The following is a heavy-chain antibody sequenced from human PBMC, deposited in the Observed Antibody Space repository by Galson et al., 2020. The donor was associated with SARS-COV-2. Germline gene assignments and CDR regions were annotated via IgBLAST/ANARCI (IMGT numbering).Heavy chain of an antibody. D-gene: IGHD2-21*01. CDR2: IDSSWRT. CDR1: GDSMSVSSYY. J-gene: IGHJ6*02. CDR3: AREFPGLHGMDG. V-gene: IGHV4-61*01. Sequence: SETLSLTCTVSGDSMSVSSYYWSWIRQPPGKGLEWIGYIDSSWRTKLNPSLESRVTISKDTSKNQFFLRLNSVTAADTAVYYCAREFPGLHGMDGWGQGTTVTVSS.